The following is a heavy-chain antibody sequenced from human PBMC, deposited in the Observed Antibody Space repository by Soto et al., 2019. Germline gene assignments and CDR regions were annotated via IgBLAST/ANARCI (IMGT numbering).Heavy chain of an antibody. J-gene: IGHJ4*02. CDR1: GGSIWSYY. D-gene: IGHD6-13*01. CDR2: IYYSGST. CDR3: ARAPAPVYSSSWYYFDY. V-gene: IGHV4-59*01. Sequence: SESLSLSCTVSGGSIWSYYWSGIRQPPGKGLERIGYIYYSGSTNYNPSLKSRVTISVDTSKNQFSLKLSSVTAADTAVYYCARAPAPVYSSSWYYFDYWGQGTLVTVAS.